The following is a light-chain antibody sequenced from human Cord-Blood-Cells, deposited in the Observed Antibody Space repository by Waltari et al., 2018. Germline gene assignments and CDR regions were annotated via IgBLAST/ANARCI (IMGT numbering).Light chain of an antibody. CDR3: QQYYSTPYT. V-gene: IGKV4-1*01. Sequence: DIVMTQSPDSLAVSLGERATINCKSRPSVFYSSNNKNYLAWYQQKPGQPPKLLIYWASTRESGVPDRFSGSGSGTDFTLTISSLQAEDVAVYYCQQYYSTPYTFGQGTKLEIK. CDR1: PSVFYSSNNKNY. J-gene: IGKJ2*01. CDR2: WAS.